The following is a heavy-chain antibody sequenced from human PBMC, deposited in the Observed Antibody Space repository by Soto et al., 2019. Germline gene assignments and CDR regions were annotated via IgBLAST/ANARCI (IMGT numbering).Heavy chain of an antibody. CDR2: INPSGGST. J-gene: IGHJ4*02. D-gene: IGHD5-18*01. CDR1: GYTFTSYY. CDR3: ARERGEIVGYSYGHHFDY. V-gene: IGHV1-46*01. Sequence: AASVKVSCKASGYTFTSYYMHWVRQAPGQGLEWMGIINPSGGSTSYAQKFQGRVTMTRDTSTSTVYMELSSLRSEDTAVYYCARERGEIVGYSYGHHFDYWGQGTLVTVSS.